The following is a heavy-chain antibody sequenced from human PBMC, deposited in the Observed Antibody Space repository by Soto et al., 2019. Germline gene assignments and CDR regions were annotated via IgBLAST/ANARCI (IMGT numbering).Heavy chain of an antibody. CDR2: INSNSGDS. CDR1: GYTFTGYY. V-gene: IGHV1-2*02. J-gene: IGHJ6*02. CDR3: ARSPPSRPSYYYGLED. Sequence: QVQLVQSGAEVKKPGASVKVSCKASGYTFTGYYMHWVRQAPGQGLEWMGWINSNSGDSNYAQRFQGRVTMTRDTSIRTAYMELNSLRSDDTAVYYCARSPPSRPSYYYGLEDWGQGTTVTVSS. D-gene: IGHD3-10*01.